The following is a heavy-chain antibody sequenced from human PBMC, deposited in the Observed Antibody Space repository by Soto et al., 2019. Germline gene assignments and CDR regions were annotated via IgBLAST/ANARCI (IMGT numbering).Heavy chain of an antibody. V-gene: IGHV3-23*01. CDR2: ISGSEDRT. J-gene: IGHJ4*02. CDR3: GRTYTGG. Sequence: LQSGGGVVQPGESLRLSCAAAGFSLRDHALSWVRQAAGGGLEWVSGISGSEDRTYYADFVRGRFIISKDRAKNTLYLDMSGLRVDDTAVYFCGRTYTGGWGQGTLVTVSS. CDR1: GFSLRDHA. D-gene: IGHD3-10*01.